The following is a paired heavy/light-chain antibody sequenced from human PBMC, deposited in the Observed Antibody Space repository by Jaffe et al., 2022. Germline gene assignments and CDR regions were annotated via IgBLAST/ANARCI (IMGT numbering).Light chain of an antibody. V-gene: IGKV1-39*01. Sequence: DIQMTQSPSSLSASVGDRVTITCRASQIIRRFLNWYQQKPGKAPKLLIYATSSLQGGVPSRFSGSGSGTDFTLTISSLQPDDFATYYCQQSHSTPWTFGQGTKVEIK. J-gene: IGKJ1*01. CDR1: QIIRRF. CDR3: QQSHSTPWT. CDR2: ATS.
Heavy chain of an antibody. Sequence: EVQLVESGGGLVQPGGSLRLSCAVSGFTVSSNYMTWVRQAPGKGLEWLSVIYGDGNTYYADSVKGRFTTSRDNSRNTLYLQMDSLRAEDTAVYYCAKCLSYAFDIWGQGTMVTVSS. J-gene: IGHJ3*02. CDR2: IYGDGNT. CDR3: AKCLSYAFDI. V-gene: IGHV3-66*02. CDR1: GFTVSSNY.